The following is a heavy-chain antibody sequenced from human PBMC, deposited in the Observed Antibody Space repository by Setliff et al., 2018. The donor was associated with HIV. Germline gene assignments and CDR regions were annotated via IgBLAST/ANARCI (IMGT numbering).Heavy chain of an antibody. CDR1: GGSISSSSYY. Sequence: SETLSLTCTVSGGSISSSSYYWGWIRQPPGKGLEWSGSIYYSGSGYYNPSLKSRVAISVDTSKNQFSLKLSSVIAAETAVYFCARGGAFCGRDSCYYLDYWGQGNPVTVSS. CDR2: IYYSGSG. V-gene: IGHV4-39*01. J-gene: IGHJ4*02. D-gene: IGHD2-21*02. CDR3: ARGGAFCGRDSCYYLDY.